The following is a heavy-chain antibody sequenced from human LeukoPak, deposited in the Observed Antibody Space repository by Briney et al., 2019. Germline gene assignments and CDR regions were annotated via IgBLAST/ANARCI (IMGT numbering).Heavy chain of an antibody. CDR2: INQDGSEK. D-gene: IGHD5-18*01. J-gene: IGHJ4*02. Sequence: PGGSLRLSCAASGFTFSTYWMSWVRQAPGKGLEWVANINQDGSEKNYVDSVKGRFTISRDNAKNSLSLQMNSLRAEDTAVYYCARVGLSYGYSYWGQGTLVTVSS. CDR1: GFTFSTYW. V-gene: IGHV3-7*01. CDR3: ARVGLSYGYSY.